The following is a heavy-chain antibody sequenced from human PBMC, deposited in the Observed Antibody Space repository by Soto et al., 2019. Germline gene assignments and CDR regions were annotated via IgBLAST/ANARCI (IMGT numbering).Heavy chain of an antibody. CDR3: TVTYYYDSSGYYRSYYYYYGMDV. V-gene: IGHV3-73*01. CDR2: IRSKANSYAT. CDR1: GFTFSGSA. Sequence: GGSLRLSCAASGFTFSGSAMHWVRQASGKGLEWVGRIRSKANSYATAYAASVKGRFTISRDDSKNTAYLQMNSLKTEDTAVYYCTVTYYYDSSGYYRSYYYYYGMDVWGQGTTVTVSS. D-gene: IGHD3-22*01. J-gene: IGHJ6*02.